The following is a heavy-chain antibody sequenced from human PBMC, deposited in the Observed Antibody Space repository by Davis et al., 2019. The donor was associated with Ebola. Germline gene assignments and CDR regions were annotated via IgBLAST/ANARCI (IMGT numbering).Heavy chain of an antibody. V-gene: IGHV4-4*02. D-gene: IGHD6-6*01. J-gene: IGHJ6*02. CDR2: INHSGST. CDR3: ATLSIAARQDYYGMDV. Sequence: MPSETLSLTCSVSGGSIRSSNYYCSWVRQPPGKGLEWIGEINHSGSTNYNPSLKSRVTISVDKSKNQFSLKLSSVTAADTAVYYCATLSIAARQDYYGMDVWGQGTTVTVSS. CDR1: GGSIRSSNYY.